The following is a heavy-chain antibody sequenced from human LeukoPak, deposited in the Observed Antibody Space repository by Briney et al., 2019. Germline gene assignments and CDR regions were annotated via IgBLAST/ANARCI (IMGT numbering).Heavy chain of an antibody. Sequence: GGSLRLSCAASGFTFSDFSLNWVRQAPGKGLEWISYIGSAIYYADSVKGRFTISRDNAKNSLYLQMNSLRAEDTAVYYCARDHAYAFDIWGQGTLVTVSS. V-gene: IGHV3-48*01. CDR3: ARDHAYAFDI. CDR1: GFTFSDFS. J-gene: IGHJ3*02. CDR2: IGSAI. D-gene: IGHD2-2*01.